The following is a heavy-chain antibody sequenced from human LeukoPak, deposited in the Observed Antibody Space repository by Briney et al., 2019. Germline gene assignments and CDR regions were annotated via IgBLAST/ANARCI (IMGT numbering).Heavy chain of an antibody. CDR2: INHSGST. D-gene: IGHD6-13*01. V-gene: IGHV4-34*01. CDR1: GGSFSDYY. CDR3: ARSSAAEGPTHNWFGP. J-gene: IGHJ5*02. Sequence: SETLSLTCAVYGGSFSDYYWSWIRQPPGKGLEWIGEINHSGSTNYNPSLKSRVTISVDTSKNQFSLKLTSVTAADMAVYYCARSSAAEGPTHNWFGPWGQGTLVTVPS.